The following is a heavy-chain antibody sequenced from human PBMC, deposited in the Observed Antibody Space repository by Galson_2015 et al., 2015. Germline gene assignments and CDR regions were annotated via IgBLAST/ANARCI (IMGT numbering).Heavy chain of an antibody. J-gene: IGHJ4*02. Sequence: SLRLSCAASGFTFDDYAMHWVRQAPGKGLEWVSGISWNSGSIGYADSVKGRFTISRDNAKNSLYLQMNSLRAEDTALYYCYAFITFGGVIDHFDYWGQGTLVTVSS. V-gene: IGHV3-9*01. CDR3: YAFITFGGVIDHFDY. CDR1: GFTFDDYA. D-gene: IGHD3-16*02. CDR2: ISWNSGSI.